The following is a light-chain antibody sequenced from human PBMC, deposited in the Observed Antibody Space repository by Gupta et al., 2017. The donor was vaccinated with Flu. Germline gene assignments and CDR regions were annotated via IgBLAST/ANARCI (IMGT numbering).Light chain of an antibody. Sequence: EVVLTQTPATLSLSPGASATLSCTASQPISVYLAWYQQKPGQPPRLLIVDASKRAIGIPAQFTGSGSGTDFSLNISNLEAEDSAMYYCQQRADWPPRYTFGQGTRLEI. V-gene: IGKV3-11*01. CDR1: QPISVY. CDR2: DAS. J-gene: IGKJ2*01. CDR3: QQRADWPPRYT.